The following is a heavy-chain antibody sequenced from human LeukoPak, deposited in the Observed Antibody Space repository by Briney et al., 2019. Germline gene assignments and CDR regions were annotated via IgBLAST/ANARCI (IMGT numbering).Heavy chain of an antibody. CDR2: IYSGGST. Sequence: GGSLRLSCAASGLTVSSNYMTWVRQAPGKGLGWGSVIYSGGSTYYADSVKGRFTISTHNSKNTLYLQMNSLRAEGTAVYFCARCYSSGWQTIEYFDYWGQGTLVTVSS. D-gene: IGHD6-19*01. V-gene: IGHV3-53*04. CDR1: GLTVSSNY. J-gene: IGHJ4*02. CDR3: ARCYSSGWQTIEYFDY.